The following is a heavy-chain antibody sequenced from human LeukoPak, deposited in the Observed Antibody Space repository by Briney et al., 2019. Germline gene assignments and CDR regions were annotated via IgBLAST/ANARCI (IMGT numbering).Heavy chain of an antibody. D-gene: IGHD3-22*01. CDR1: GGTFSSYA. CDR3: ARDTRYYYDSSVGAFDI. Sequence: GSSVKVSCKASGGTFSSYATSWVRQAPGQGLEWMGRIIPILGIANYAQKFQGRVTITADKSTSTAYMELSSLRSEDTAVYYCARDTRYYYDSSVGAFDIWGQGTMVTVSS. CDR2: IIPILGIA. V-gene: IGHV1-69*04. J-gene: IGHJ3*02.